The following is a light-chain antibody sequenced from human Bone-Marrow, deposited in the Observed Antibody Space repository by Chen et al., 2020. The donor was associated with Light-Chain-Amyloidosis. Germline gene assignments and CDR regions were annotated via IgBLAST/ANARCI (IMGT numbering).Light chain of an antibody. V-gene: IGLV6-57*01. CDR3: QDCQGSSQGG. CDR2: EDD. J-gene: IGLJ3*02. CDR1: SGSIATNY. Sequence: NFMLTQPHSVSESPGKTVIISCTRSSGSIATNYVQWYQQRPGSSPATVIYEDDQRPSGVPDRFSGSIERSSNSASLTSSGLTAENEAHYYCQDCQGSSQGGFGRGTKLTVL.